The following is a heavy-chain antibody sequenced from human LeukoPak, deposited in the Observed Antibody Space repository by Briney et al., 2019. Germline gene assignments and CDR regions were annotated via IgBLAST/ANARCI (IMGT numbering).Heavy chain of an antibody. CDR1: GYTFSYYY. Sequence: ASVKVSCKASGYTFSYYYMHWVRQAPGQGLEWMGWINPNSGGTNYAQKFQGRVTMTRDTSISTAYMELSGLRSDDTAVYYCVRGGGSGYDYDYWGQGTLVTVSS. J-gene: IGHJ4*02. D-gene: IGHD5-12*01. CDR3: VRGGGSGYDYDY. CDR2: INPNSGGT. V-gene: IGHV1-2*02.